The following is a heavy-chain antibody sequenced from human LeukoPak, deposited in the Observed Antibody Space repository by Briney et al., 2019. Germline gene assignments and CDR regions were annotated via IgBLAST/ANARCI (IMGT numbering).Heavy chain of an antibody. J-gene: IGHJ4*02. V-gene: IGHV3-23*01. CDR2: ISGSGGST. Sequence: PGGSLRLSCAASGFTFSSYAMSWVRQAPGKGLEWVSAISGSGGSTYYADSVKGRFTISRDNSKNTLYLQMNSLRAEDTAVYYCAKNPSFYGSGSYGPDYWGQGTLVTVSS. D-gene: IGHD3-10*01. CDR1: GFTFSSYA. CDR3: AKNPSFYGSGSYGPDY.